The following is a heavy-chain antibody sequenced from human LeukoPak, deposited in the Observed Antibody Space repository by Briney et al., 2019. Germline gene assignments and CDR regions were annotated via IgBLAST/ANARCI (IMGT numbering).Heavy chain of an antibody. Sequence: GGSLRLSCAVSGFIFSDYGFHGVRQAPGKGREGVAVTRFDGSIKQYADSVKGRFTISRDDSKNTLYLEMNFLKSDDTAVYYCTRWGGTRQYYFDYWGQGTLVTVSS. D-gene: IGHD1-1*01. CDR3: TRWGGTRQYYFDY. V-gene: IGHV3-33*01. CDR2: TRFDGSIK. J-gene: IGHJ4*02. CDR1: GFIFSDYG.